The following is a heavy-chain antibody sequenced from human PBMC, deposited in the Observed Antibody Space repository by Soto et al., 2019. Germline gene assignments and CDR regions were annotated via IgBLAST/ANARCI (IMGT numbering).Heavy chain of an antibody. V-gene: IGHV1-3*01. CDR1: GYTFTNYA. D-gene: IGHD2-2*01. CDR2: INAGNGNT. J-gene: IGHJ6*03. Sequence: QFQLVQSGAEVEKPGASVKVSCKASGYTFTNYAVHWVRQAPGQRLEWMGWINAGNGNTRFSQNLQGRVTITRDTSARTVYMELSSLRSEDTAVYYCARGHLAVVPVASWFYYMDVWGKGTTVTVSS. CDR3: ARGHLAVVPVASWFYYMDV.